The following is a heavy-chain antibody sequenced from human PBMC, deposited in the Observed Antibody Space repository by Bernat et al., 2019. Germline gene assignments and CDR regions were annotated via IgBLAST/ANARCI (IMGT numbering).Heavy chain of an antibody. J-gene: IGHJ6*02. CDR2: RKHSGST. V-gene: IGHV4-34*01. CDR1: GGAFSGYE. CDR3: ASRSWPYYYYGMDV. Sequence: GERKKGGGGRGKTEERRDLTCEGEGGAFSGYEGSWIRQPPGKGREGRGERKHSGSTNYNPSLKSRVTISVDTSKNQFSLKLSSVTAADTAVYYCASRSWPYYYYGMDVWGQGTTVTVSS.